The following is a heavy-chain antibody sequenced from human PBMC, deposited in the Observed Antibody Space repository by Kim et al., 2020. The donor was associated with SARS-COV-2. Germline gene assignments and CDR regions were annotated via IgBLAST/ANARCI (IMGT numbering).Heavy chain of an antibody. Sequence: GRSLRLSCAASGFTFSAYSIHWVRQAPGKGLEWVAVISYDGNIIYYADSVKGRFTISRDNSENTLYIQMNSLRPEDTAVYYCAKEGSYYGSGTSSNLQYWGQGTLVTVSS. D-gene: IGHD3-10*01. CDR3: AKEGSYYGSGTSSNLQY. J-gene: IGHJ4*02. V-gene: IGHV3-30*18. CDR2: ISYDGNII. CDR1: GFTFSAYS.